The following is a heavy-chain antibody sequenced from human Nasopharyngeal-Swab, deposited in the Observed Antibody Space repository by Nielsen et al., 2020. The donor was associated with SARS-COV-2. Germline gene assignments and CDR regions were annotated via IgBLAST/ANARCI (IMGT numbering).Heavy chain of an antibody. CDR1: GFTFSSYS. CDR3: AKADSSGYYIFDY. Sequence: GESLKISCAASGFTFSSYSMNWVRQAPGKGLEWVSYISSSSSTIYYADSVKGRFTISRDNAKNSLYLQMNSLRAEDTALYYCAKADSSGYYIFDYWGQGTLVTVSS. CDR2: ISSSSSTI. D-gene: IGHD3-22*01. V-gene: IGHV3-48*04. J-gene: IGHJ4*02.